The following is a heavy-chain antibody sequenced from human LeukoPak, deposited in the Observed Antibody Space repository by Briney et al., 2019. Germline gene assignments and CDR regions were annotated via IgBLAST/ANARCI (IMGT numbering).Heavy chain of an antibody. Sequence: GGSLRLSCAVSGFTFSSYEMNWVRHAPGKGLEWVSYITRDASTIYYADSVKGRFTISRDNAKNSLYLRMNSLRAEDTAVYYCARGHSSGYYNWFDPWGQGTLVTVSS. J-gene: IGHJ5*02. D-gene: IGHD3-22*01. CDR3: ARGHSSGYYNWFDP. CDR2: ITRDASTI. V-gene: IGHV3-48*03. CDR1: GFTFSSYE.